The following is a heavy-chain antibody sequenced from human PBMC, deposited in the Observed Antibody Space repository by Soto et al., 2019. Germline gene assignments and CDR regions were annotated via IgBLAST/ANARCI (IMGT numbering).Heavy chain of an antibody. CDR3: ARARGYCISTSCYPTHDAFDI. CDR1: GYTFTGYA. Sequence: ASVKVSCKASGYTFTGYAMHWVRQAPGQRLEWMGWINAGNGNTNYAQKFQGRVTITADESTSTAYMELSSLRSEDTAVYYCARARGYCISTSCYPTHDAFDIWGQGTMVTVSS. V-gene: IGHV1-3*01. CDR2: INAGNGNT. J-gene: IGHJ3*02. D-gene: IGHD2-2*01.